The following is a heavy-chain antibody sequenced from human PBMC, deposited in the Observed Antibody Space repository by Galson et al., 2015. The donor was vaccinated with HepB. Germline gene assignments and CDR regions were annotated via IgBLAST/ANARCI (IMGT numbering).Heavy chain of an antibody. J-gene: IGHJ4*02. CDR1: GFTFDDYA. CDR2: ITWNSGSI. D-gene: IGHD5-18*01. V-gene: IGHV3-9*01. Sequence: SLRLSCAASGFTFDDYAMHWVRQAPGKGLEWVSGITWNSGSIGYADSVKGRFTISRDNAKNSLYLQMNSLRAEDTALYYCAKGDSYGLLSGSYYWGQGTLLTVSS. CDR3: AKGDSYGLLSGSYY.